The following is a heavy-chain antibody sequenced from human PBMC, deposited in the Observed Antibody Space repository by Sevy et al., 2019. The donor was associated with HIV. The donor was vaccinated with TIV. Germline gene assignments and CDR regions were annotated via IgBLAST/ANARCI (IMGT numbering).Heavy chain of an antibody. Sequence: GGSLRLSCKGSGYSFTNHWIAWVRQMPGRGLEWMGIIYPGDSDTTYSPSFQGQVTITADKSISTTYLQWTSLKASDTAIYYCARHLRGYYSSGTDVWGQGTTVTVSS. CDR1: GYSFTNHW. V-gene: IGHV5-51*01. CDR2: IYPGDSDT. CDR3: ARHLRGYYSSGTDV. J-gene: IGHJ6*02. D-gene: IGHD3-9*01.